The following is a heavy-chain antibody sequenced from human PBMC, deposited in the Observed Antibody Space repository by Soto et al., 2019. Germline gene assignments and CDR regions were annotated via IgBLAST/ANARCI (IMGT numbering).Heavy chain of an antibody. J-gene: IGHJ5*02. CDR2: IYYSGNT. V-gene: IGHV4-31*03. CDR3: EREFQSRFDT. CDR1: GGSITSAAYY. Sequence: PSETLSLTCTVSGGSITSAAYYWTWIRQHPGKGLEWIGYIYYSGNTFYNPSLKSRVTISVDTSKNQLSLKLSSVIAADKAVYYCEREFQSRFDTWGQGTLVTVSS.